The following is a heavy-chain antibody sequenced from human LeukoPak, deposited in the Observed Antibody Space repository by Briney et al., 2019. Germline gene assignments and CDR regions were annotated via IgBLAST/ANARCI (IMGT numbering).Heavy chain of an antibody. J-gene: IGHJ5*02. CDR1: RFTFSSYS. CDR2: ISSSSSTI. V-gene: IGHV3-48*01. Sequence: GRSLRLSCAPSRFTFSSYSMNWVRQAPGKGLEWVSYISSSSSTIYYADSVKGRLTISRDNAKNSLYLQMNSLRAEDTAVYYCARDSAAVGTWWFDPGGEGTVVTVSS. D-gene: IGHD6-13*01. CDR3: ARDSAAVGTWWFDP.